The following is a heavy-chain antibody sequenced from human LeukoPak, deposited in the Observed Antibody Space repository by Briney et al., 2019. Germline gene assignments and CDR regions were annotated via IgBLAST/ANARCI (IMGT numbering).Heavy chain of an antibody. CDR1: GFTFDERV. D-gene: IGHD6-19*01. J-gene: IGHJ4*02. CDR3: ARGSTQYSSGWYGLDY. Sequence: SGGSLRLSCAASGFTFDERVMHWVRQAPGKGLEWVAAINWNSVNIGYADSVKGRFTISRDNAKNTLYLQMNSLRAEDTAVYYCARGSTQYSSGWYGLDYWGQGTLVTVSS. V-gene: IGHV3-9*01. CDR2: INWNSVNI.